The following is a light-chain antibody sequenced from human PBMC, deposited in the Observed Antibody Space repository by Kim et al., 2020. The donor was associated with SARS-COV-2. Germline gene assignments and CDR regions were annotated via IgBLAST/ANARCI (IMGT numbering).Light chain of an antibody. CDR3: QQYYSYPPT. V-gene: IGKV1-8*01. Sequence: AIRITQSPFSLSASTGDRVTITCRASQGISSYLAWYQQKPGKAPKLLIYAASTLQSGVPSRFSGSGSGTDFTLTISCLQSEDFATYYCQQYYSYPPTFGQGTKVDIK. CDR1: QGISSY. CDR2: AAS. J-gene: IGKJ1*01.